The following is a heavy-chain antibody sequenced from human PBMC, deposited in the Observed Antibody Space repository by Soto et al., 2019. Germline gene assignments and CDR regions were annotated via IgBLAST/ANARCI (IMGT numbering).Heavy chain of an antibody. V-gene: IGHV4-31*03. CDR1: GGSISSGGYY. J-gene: IGHJ6*02. CDR2: IYYSGST. CDR3: ARVLSTAMVSDYYYGMDV. Sequence: SETLSLTCTVSGGSISSGGYYWSWIRQHPGKGLEWIGYIYYSGSTYYNPSLKSRVTISVDTSKNQFSLKLSSVTAADTAVYYCARVLSTAMVSDYYYGMDVWGQGTTVTVYS. D-gene: IGHD5-18*01.